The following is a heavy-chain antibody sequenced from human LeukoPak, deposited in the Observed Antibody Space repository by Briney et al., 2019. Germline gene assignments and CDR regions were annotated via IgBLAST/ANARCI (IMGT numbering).Heavy chain of an antibody. Sequence: GGSLRLSCAVSGFTFSISDMSWIRQAPEKGLEWVSAISARSGDTFYADSVKGRFTTSRDNAKNSLYLQMNTLRAEDTAVYYCAREVGEAFDIWGQGTLVTVSS. CDR3: AREVGEAFDI. J-gene: IGHJ3*02. D-gene: IGHD1-26*01. CDR1: GFTFSISD. CDR2: ISARSGDT. V-gene: IGHV3-23*01.